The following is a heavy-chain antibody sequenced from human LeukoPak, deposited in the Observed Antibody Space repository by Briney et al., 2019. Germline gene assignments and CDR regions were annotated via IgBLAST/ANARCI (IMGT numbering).Heavy chain of an antibody. CDR3: ARGGTRYYYGMDV. Sequence: GASVKVSCKASGGTVTRYAISWVRQATGQRLEWMGWMNPNSGNTGYAQKFQGRVTMTRNTSISTAYMELSSLRSEDAAVYYCARGGTRYYYGMDVWGQGTTVTVSS. J-gene: IGHJ6*02. D-gene: IGHD1-1*01. V-gene: IGHV1-8*02. CDR2: MNPNSGNT. CDR1: GGTVTRYA.